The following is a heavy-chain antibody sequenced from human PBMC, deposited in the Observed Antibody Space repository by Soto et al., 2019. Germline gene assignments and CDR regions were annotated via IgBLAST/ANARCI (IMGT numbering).Heavy chain of an antibody. D-gene: IGHD2-21*01. CDR1: GFPVSDYY. V-gene: IGHV3-11*06. J-gene: IGHJ4*02. CDR2: ISPKCTYT. CDR3: ARGGGGGLFEH. Sequence: QVHLVESGGGLVKPGGSLRLSCATSGFPVSDYYMSWIRQAPGKGLEWLSHISPKCTYTNYADSVKGRFTISRDNTKSSLFLQMNSLGVEDTAVYYCARGGGGGLFEHWGQGVLVTVSS.